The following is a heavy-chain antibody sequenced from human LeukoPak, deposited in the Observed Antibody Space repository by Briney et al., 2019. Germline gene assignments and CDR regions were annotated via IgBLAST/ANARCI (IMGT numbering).Heavy chain of an antibody. D-gene: IGHD4-17*01. CDR3: ATDYGGNRSLGY. V-gene: IGHV1-46*01. CDR1: GYTFTSYG. CDR2: INPSGGST. Sequence: ASVKVSCKASGYTFTSYGISWVRQAPGQGLEWMGIINPSGGSTSYAQKFQGRVTMTRDTSTSTVYMELSSLRSEDTAVYYCATDYGGNRSLGYWGQGTLVTVSS. J-gene: IGHJ4*02.